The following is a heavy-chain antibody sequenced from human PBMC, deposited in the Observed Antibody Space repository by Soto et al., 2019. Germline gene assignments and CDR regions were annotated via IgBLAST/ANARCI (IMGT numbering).Heavy chain of an antibody. CDR2: IYHSGST. Sequence: QLQLQESGSGLVKPSQTLSLTCAVSGGSISSGGYSWSWIRQPPGKGLEWIGYIYHSGSTYYNPSLKSRLTISVDRSKNQFYLKLSSVTAADTAVYYCARGGYCISTCCPRGVAYNWFDPWGQGTLVTVSS. CDR3: ARGGYCISTCCPRGVAYNWFDP. J-gene: IGHJ5*02. D-gene: IGHD2-2*01. V-gene: IGHV4-30-2*01. CDR1: GGSISSGGYS.